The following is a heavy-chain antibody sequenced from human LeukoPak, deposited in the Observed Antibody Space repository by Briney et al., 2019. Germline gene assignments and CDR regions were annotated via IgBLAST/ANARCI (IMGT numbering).Heavy chain of an antibody. J-gene: IGHJ4*02. CDR2: ISGSGGST. Sequence: SGGSLRLSCAASGFTFSSYAMSWVRQAPGKGLEWVSAISGSGGSTYYADSVKGRFTISRDNSKNTLYLQMNSLRAEDTAVYYCAKVLGAEIAAAGQGWDYWGQGTLVTVSS. CDR1: GFTFSSYA. CDR3: AKVLGAEIAAAGQGWDY. D-gene: IGHD6-13*01. V-gene: IGHV3-23*01.